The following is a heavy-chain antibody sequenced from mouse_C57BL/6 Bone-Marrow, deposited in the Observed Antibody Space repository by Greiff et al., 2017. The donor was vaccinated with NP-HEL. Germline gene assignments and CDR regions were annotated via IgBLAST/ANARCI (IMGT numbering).Heavy chain of an antibody. J-gene: IGHJ1*03. CDR2: IDPENGDT. Sequence: VTLKESGAELVRPGASVKLSCTASGFNIKDDYMHWVKQRPEQGLEWIGWIDPENGDTEYASKFQGKATITADTSSNTAYLQLSSLTSEETAVLYCTTDDYGSSHWYFDVEGTGTTVTVSA. CDR3: TTDDYGSSHWYFDV. CDR1: GFNIKDDY. V-gene: IGHV14-4*01. D-gene: IGHD1-1*01.